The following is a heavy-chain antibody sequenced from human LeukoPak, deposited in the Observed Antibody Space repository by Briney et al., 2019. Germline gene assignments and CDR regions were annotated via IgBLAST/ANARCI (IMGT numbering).Heavy chain of an antibody. V-gene: IGHV3-21*01. CDR1: GFTFSSYS. Sequence: GGSLRLSCAASGFTFSSYSMNWVRQAPGKGLERVSSISSSSSYIYYADSVKGRFTISRDNAKNSLYLQMNSLRAEDTAVYYCAREGACSSTSCYKWDYYYYMDVWGKGTTVTVSS. D-gene: IGHD2-2*02. CDR2: ISSSSSYI. J-gene: IGHJ6*03. CDR3: AREGACSSTSCYKWDYYYYMDV.